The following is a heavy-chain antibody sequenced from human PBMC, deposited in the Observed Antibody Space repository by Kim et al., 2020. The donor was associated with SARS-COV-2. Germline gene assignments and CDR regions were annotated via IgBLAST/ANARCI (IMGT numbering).Heavy chain of an antibody. Sequence: SQTLSLTCAISGDSVSGNRAAWNWIRQSPSRGLEWMGRTYYRSKWYYDYALSVKSRISINPDTYKNQFSRQLKSVNPEDTAVYFCEKETTRTIFGMAAWHWFDSWGQGTVVTVSS. J-gene: IGHJ5*01. CDR2: TYYRSKWYY. V-gene: IGHV6-1*01. CDR1: GDSVSGNRAA. CDR3: EKETTRTIFGMAAWHWFDS. D-gene: IGHD3-3*01.